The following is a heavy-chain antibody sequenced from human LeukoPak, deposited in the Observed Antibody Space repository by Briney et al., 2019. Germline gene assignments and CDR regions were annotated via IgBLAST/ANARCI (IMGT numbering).Heavy chain of an antibody. J-gene: IGHJ4*02. CDR1: GFTFSSYA. V-gene: IGHV3-23*01. CDR3: AKEGTRKETTVTTGVLDY. D-gene: IGHD4-11*01. CDR2: ISGSGGST. Sequence: PGGSLRLSCAASGFTFSSYAMSWVRQAPGKGLEWVSAISGSGGSTYYADSVKGRFTISRDNSKNTLYLQMNSLRAEDTAVYYCAKEGTRKETTVTTGVLDYWGQGTLVTVSS.